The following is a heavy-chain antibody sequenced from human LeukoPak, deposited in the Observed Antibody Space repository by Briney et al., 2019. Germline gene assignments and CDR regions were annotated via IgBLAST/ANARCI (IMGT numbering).Heavy chain of an antibody. V-gene: IGHV5-51*01. CDR1: GFIFTNYW. J-gene: IGHJ4*01. Sequence: GASLKISCKTSGFIFTNYWIGWARPVPGKGLGWVGIIYPRDSDTDYSPSFRGHVTISADRSANTAYLQWTSLKASDTAMYYCARLRYHYDYGRYWGQGSLVIVSS. D-gene: IGHD3-22*01. CDR2: IYPRDSDT. CDR3: ARLRYHYDYGRY.